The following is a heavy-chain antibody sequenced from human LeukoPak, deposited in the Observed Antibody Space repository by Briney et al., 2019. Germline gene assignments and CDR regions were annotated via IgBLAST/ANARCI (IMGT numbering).Heavy chain of an antibody. J-gene: IGHJ4*02. D-gene: IGHD2-2*01. Sequence: PSETLSLTCTVSGGSISSGGYYWSWIRQHPGKGLEWIGYIYYSGSTYYNPSLKSRVTISVDTSKNQFSLKLSSVTAADTAVYYCAGVVVPAAKYYWGQGTLVTVSS. V-gene: IGHV4-31*03. CDR1: GGSISSGGYY. CDR2: IYYSGST. CDR3: AGVVVPAAKYY.